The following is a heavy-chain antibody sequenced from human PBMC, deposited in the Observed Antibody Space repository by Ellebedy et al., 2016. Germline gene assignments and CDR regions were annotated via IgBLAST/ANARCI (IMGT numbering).Heavy chain of an antibody. V-gene: IGHV3-53*01. CDR2: IYSGGST. Sequence: GESLKISXAASGFTVSSNYMSWVRQAPGKGLEWVSVIYSGGSTYYADSVKGRFTISRDNSKNTLYLQMNSLRAEDTAVYYCARDRAGYGFSDYWGQGTLVTVSS. J-gene: IGHJ4*02. D-gene: IGHD5-18*01. CDR3: ARDRAGYGFSDY. CDR1: GFTVSSNY.